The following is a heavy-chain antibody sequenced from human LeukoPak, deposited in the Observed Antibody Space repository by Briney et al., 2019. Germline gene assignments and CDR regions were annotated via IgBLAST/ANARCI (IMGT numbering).Heavy chain of an antibody. CDR3: ARTQRGYSSGYRVGVNYFDY. D-gene: IGHD3-22*01. Sequence: GGSLRLSCAASGFTFSGYGMNWVRQAPGKGLEWVSYISSSRSTIYYADSVRGRFTISRDNSKNTLYLQMNSLRAEDTAVYYCARTQRGYSSGYRVGVNYFDYWGQGTLVTVSS. CDR1: GFTFSGYG. V-gene: IGHV3-48*01. CDR2: ISSSRSTI. J-gene: IGHJ4*02.